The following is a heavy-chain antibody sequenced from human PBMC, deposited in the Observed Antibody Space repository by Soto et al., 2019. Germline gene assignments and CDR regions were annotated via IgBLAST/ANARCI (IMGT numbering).Heavy chain of an antibody. V-gene: IGHV4-30-4*01. CDR2: IYYSGST. J-gene: IGHJ3*02. Sequence: SETLSLTXTVSGGSISSGDYYWSWIRQPPGKGLEWIGYIYYSGSTYYNPSLKSRVTISVDTSKNQFSLKLSSVTAADTAVYYCARRGIGSGYLDAFDIWGQGTMVNVSS. D-gene: IGHD3-22*01. CDR1: GGSISSGDYY. CDR3: ARRGIGSGYLDAFDI.